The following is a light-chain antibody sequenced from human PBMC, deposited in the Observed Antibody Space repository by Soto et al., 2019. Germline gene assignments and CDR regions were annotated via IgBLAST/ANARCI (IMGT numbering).Light chain of an antibody. J-gene: IGKJ1*01. CDR2: GAS. CDR3: QQSNTSPWT. Sequence: DTVLTQSPGTLSLSPGERATLSCRASQTVSSAYLAWFQQKPGQAPRLLIYGASSRATGIPDRFSGAGSGTEFTLTISRVAHEDYEVYYCQQSNTSPWTFGQGTKVDIK. V-gene: IGKV3-20*01. CDR1: QTVSSAY.